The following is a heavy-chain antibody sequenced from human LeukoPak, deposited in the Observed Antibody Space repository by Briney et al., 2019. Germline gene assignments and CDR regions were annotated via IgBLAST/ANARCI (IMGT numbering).Heavy chain of an antibody. CDR3: ASGDGQWQGRVDY. CDR1: GYSISSGYY. CDR2: IYYSGST. D-gene: IGHD6-19*01. Sequence: SETLSLTCTVSGYSISSGYYWGWIRQPPGKGLEWIGYIYYSGSTNYNPSLKSRVTISVDTSKNQFSLKLSSVTAADTAVYYCASGDGQWQGRVDYWGQGTLVTVSS. J-gene: IGHJ4*02. V-gene: IGHV4-61*05.